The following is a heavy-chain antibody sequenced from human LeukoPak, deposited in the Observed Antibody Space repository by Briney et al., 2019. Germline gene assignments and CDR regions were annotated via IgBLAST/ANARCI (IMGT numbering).Heavy chain of an antibody. CDR1: GFTFDDYA. CDR2: ISWNSGSI. D-gene: IGHD1-26*01. Sequence: QSGGSLRLSCAASGFTFDDYAMHWVRQAPGKGLEWVSGISWNSGSIGYADSVKGRFTISRDNAKNSLYLQMNSLRAEDTALYYCAKGGGIVGATLDYWGQGTLVTVCS. V-gene: IGHV3-9*01. CDR3: AKGGGIVGATLDY. J-gene: IGHJ4*02.